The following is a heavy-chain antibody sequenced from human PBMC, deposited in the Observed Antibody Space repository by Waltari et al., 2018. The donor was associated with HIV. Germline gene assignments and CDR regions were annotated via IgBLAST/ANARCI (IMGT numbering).Heavy chain of an antibody. CDR3: ARHSGSMGGAFDV. D-gene: IGHD3-10*01. Sequence: QLQLQESGPGLAKPSETLSLTCTVSGGSVTNYYWSWIRQPPGKGLEWIGYLYHSGRTNYNPSLKSRVTTSVDTSKNRFSLNLTSVTAADTAVYYCARHSGSMGGAFDVWGQGTMVTVSS. V-gene: IGHV4-59*08. CDR1: GGSVTNYY. J-gene: IGHJ3*01. CDR2: LYHSGRT.